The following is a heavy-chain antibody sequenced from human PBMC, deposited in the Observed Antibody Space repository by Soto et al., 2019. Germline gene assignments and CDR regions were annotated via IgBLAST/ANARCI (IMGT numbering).Heavy chain of an antibody. CDR3: ARASYHRYDY. CDR2: IYYNGNT. CDR1: GGSISSGGYY. V-gene: IGHV4-31*03. D-gene: IGHD2-2*01. Sequence: SETLSLTCTVSGGSISSGGYYWSWIRQHPGKGLEWIGYIYYNGNTYYNPSLKSRNTISVDTSKNQFSLKLSSVTAADTAVYYCARASYHRYDYWGQGTLVTVSS. J-gene: IGHJ4*02.